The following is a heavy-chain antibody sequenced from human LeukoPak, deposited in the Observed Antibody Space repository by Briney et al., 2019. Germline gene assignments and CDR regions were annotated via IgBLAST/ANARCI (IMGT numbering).Heavy chain of an antibody. CDR1: GFIFRTYS. CDR3: VRDMTTTTTCYLQH. J-gene: IGHJ1*01. Sequence: GGSLRLSCAASGFIFRTYSMNWVRQAPGKGLEWVSSISSSSKHMYCADSVKGRFSISRDDAKNSLFLQMNGLRAEDTAVCYCVRDMTTTTTCYLQHWGQGTLVTVSS. CDR2: ISSSSKHM. V-gene: IGHV3-21*01. D-gene: IGHD4-17*01.